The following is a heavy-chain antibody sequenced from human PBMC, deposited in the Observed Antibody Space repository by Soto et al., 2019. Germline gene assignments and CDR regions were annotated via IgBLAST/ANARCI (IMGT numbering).Heavy chain of an antibody. Sequence: ASVKVSCKASGYTFTSYGISWVRQAPGQGLEWMGWISAYNGNTNYAQKLQGRVTMTTDTSTSTAYMELRSLRSDDTAVYYCAREGISTRDDYGDYYFDYWGQGTLVTVSS. J-gene: IGHJ4*02. V-gene: IGHV1-18*01. D-gene: IGHD4-17*01. CDR2: ISAYNGNT. CDR1: GYTFTSYG. CDR3: AREGISTRDDYGDYYFDY.